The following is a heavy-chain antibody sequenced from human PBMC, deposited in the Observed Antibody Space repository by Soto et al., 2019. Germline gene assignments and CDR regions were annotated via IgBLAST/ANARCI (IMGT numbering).Heavy chain of an antibody. CDR1: GFSVSNYE. D-gene: IGHD3-22*01. CDR3: ASDPADTSGYYSPYYFDY. CDR2: ISNSGTTI. V-gene: IGHV3-48*03. J-gene: IGHJ4*02. Sequence: PGGSLRLSCTASGFSVSNYEMNWVRQAPGKGPEWVSYISNSGTTIYYADSVKGLFTISRDNAKNSLYLQMNSLRAEDTAVYYCASDPADTSGYYSPYYFDYWGQGTLVTVSS.